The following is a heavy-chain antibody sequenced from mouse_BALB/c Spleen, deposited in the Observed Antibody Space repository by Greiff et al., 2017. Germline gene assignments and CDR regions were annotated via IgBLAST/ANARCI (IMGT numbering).Heavy chain of an antibody. CDR2: INPGSGGT. V-gene: IGHV1-54*01. CDR3: ANGNLLGY. Sequence: QVQLQQSGAELVRPGTSVKVSCKASGYAFTNYLIEWVKQRPGQGLEWIGVINPGSGGTNYNEKFKGKATLTADKSSSTAYMQLSSLTSDDSAVYFCANGNLLGYWGQGTSVTVSA. CDR1: GYAFTNYL. D-gene: IGHD2-1*01. J-gene: IGHJ4*01.